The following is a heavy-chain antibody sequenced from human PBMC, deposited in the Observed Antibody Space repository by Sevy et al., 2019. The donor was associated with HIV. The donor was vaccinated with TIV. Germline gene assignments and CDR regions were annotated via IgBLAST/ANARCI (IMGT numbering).Heavy chain of an antibody. CDR2: INPNSGGT. V-gene: IGHV1-2*02. Sequence: ASVKVSCKASGYTFTGYYMHWVRQAPGQGLEWMGWINPNSGGTNYAQKFQGRVTMTRDTSISTAYMELSRLRSDDTAVYYCARDWRAAAIPRRYYYYYGMDVWGQGTTVTVSS. J-gene: IGHJ6*02. CDR3: ARDWRAAAIPRRYYYYYGMDV. D-gene: IGHD2-2*02. CDR1: GYTFTGYY.